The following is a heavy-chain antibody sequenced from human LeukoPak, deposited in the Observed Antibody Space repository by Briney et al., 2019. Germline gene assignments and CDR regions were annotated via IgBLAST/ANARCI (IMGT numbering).Heavy chain of an antibody. Sequence: GESLKISCKNSGYDFTNYWIGWVRQMPGKGLEWMGIMYPRDSDTRYSPSFEGQVTLSADKSISTAFLQWSSLKASDTAMYYCARAPSLVRGVAFDYGGQGTLVTVSS. D-gene: IGHD3-10*02. CDR2: MYPRDSDT. V-gene: IGHV5-51*01. CDR1: GYDFTNYW. CDR3: ARAPSLVRGVAFDY. J-gene: IGHJ4*02.